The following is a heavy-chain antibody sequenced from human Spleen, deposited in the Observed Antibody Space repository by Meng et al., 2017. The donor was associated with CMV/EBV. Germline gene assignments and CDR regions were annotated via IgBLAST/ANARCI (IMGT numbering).Heavy chain of an antibody. CDR2: TPYAGHT. CDR3: VRVATGTSWYDP. Sequence: CTVSGASISNEAYYWSWIRQPPGKGLEWIGYTPYAGHTHYTPSLRSRITFSLDTSKNQFSLNLNSVTAADTAIYYCVRVATGTSWYDPWGQGTLVTVSS. D-gene: IGHD1-7*01. CDR1: GASISNEAYY. V-gene: IGHV4-30-4*08. J-gene: IGHJ5*02.